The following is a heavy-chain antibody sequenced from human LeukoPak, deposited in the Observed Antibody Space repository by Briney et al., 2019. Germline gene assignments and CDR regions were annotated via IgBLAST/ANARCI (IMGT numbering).Heavy chain of an antibody. J-gene: IGHJ6*03. CDR1: GFTFSSYA. V-gene: IGHV3-48*04. Sequence: PGGSLRLSCAASGFTFSSYAMSWVRQAPGKGLEWVSYISSSGSTIYYADSVKGRFTISRDNAKNSLYLQMNSLRAEDTAVYYCARGGDYGDYVRYYYMDVWGKGTTVTVSS. CDR3: ARGGDYGDYVRYYYMDV. CDR2: ISSSGSTI. D-gene: IGHD4-17*01.